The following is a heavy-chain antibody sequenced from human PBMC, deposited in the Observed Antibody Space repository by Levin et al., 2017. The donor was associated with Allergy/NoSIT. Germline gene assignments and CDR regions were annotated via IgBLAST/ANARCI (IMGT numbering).Heavy chain of an antibody. CDR3: AGEDRRMAKDASDR. J-gene: IGHJ3*01. CDR2: IKSDGSST. D-gene: IGHD2-15*01. V-gene: IGHV3-74*01. CDR1: GFTLSSHY. Sequence: GESLKISCAASGFTLSSHYMHWVRQAPGKGLVWVSRIKSDGSSTSYADSVKGRFTISRDSAKNTLYLQMNSLRAEDTAVYYCAGEDRRMAKDASDRWGQGTMVTVSS.